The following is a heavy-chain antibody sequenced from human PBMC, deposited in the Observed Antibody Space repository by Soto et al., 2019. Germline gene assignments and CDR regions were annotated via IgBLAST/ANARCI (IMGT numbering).Heavy chain of an antibody. Sequence: NPSETLSLTCTVSGGSVSSGSYYWSWIRQPPGKGLEWIGYIYYSGSTNYNPSLKSRVTISVDTSKNQFSLKLSSVTAADTAVYYCARVRGSSWYDFDYWGQGTLVTVSS. CDR1: GGSVSSGSYY. CDR2: IYYSGST. V-gene: IGHV4-61*01. CDR3: ARVRGSSWYDFDY. D-gene: IGHD6-13*01. J-gene: IGHJ4*02.